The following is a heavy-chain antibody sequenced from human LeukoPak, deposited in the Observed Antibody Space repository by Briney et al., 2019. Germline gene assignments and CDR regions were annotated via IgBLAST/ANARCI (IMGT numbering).Heavy chain of an antibody. CDR3: ARGLRREQQLLRPFDY. D-gene: IGHD6-13*01. J-gene: IGHJ4*02. CDR1: GYTFTNYD. Sequence: GASVKVSCKASGYTFTNYDINWVRRATGQGLEWVGWMNPNSGNTGYAQKFQGRVAMTWNTSISTAYMDLSSLRSEDTALYYCARGLRREQQLLRPFDYWGQGTLVTVSS. V-gene: IGHV1-8*01. CDR2: MNPNSGNT.